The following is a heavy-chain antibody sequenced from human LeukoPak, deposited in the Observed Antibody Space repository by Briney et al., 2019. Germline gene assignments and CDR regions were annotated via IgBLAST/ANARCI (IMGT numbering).Heavy chain of an antibody. CDR1: GGSFSGYY. J-gene: IGHJ5*02. Sequence: SETLSLTCAVYGGSFSGYYWSWIRQPPGKGLEWIGEINHSGSTNYNPPLKSRVTISVDTSKNQFSLKLSSVTAADTAVYYCARGDCSSTSCYCIWFDPWGQGTLVTVSS. CDR3: ARGDCSSTSCYCIWFDP. CDR2: INHSGST. V-gene: IGHV4-34*01. D-gene: IGHD2-2*01.